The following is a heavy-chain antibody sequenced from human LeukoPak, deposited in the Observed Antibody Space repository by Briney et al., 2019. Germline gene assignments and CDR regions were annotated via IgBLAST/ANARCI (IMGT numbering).Heavy chain of an antibody. V-gene: IGHV3-53*01. CDR3: AKDLPYTAMATFDP. CDR1: GFTVSINS. CDR2: IYSGGNT. J-gene: IGHJ5*02. Sequence: GGSLRPSCTVSGFTVSINSMSWVRQAPGKGLEWVSFIYSGGNTHYSDSVKGRFTISRDNSKNTLYLQMNSLRAEDTAVYYCAKDLPYTAMATFDPWGQGTLVTVSS. D-gene: IGHD5-18*01.